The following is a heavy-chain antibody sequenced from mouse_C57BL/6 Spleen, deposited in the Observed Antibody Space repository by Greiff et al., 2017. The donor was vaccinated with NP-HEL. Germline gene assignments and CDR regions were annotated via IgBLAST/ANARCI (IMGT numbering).Heavy chain of an antibody. Sequence: DVKLVESGGDLVKPGGSLKLSCAASGFTFSSYGMSWVRQTPDKRLEWVATISSGGSYTYYPDSVKGRFTISRDNAKNTLYLQMSSLKSEDTAMYYCARTNFGYWGQGTTLTVSS. CDR1: GFTFSSYG. V-gene: IGHV5-6*02. CDR2: ISSGGSYT. J-gene: IGHJ2*01. CDR3: ARTNFGY.